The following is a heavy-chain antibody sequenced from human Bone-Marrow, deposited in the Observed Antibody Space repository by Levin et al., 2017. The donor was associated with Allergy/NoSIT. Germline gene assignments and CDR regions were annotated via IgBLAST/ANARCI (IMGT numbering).Heavy chain of an antibody. CDR2: ISYDGSNK. J-gene: IGHJ5*02. V-gene: IGHV3-30*18. D-gene: IGHD6-13*01. CDR1: GFTFSSYG. CDR3: AKVTPGSSSWYVDWFDP. Sequence: GESLKISCAASGFTFSSYGMHWVRQAPGKGLEWVAVISYDGSNKYYADSVKGRFTISRDNSKNTLYLQMNSLRAEDTAVYYCAKVTPGSSSWYVDWFDPWGQGTLVTVSS.